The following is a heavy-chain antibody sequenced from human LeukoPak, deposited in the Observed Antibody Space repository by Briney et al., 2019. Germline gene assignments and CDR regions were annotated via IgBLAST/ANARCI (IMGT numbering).Heavy chain of an antibody. CDR3: AKEAGDYYDSSGYYSTDFDY. D-gene: IGHD3-22*01. J-gene: IGHJ4*02. CDR1: GFTFSSYA. CDR2: ISYDGSNK. Sequence: PGRSLRLSCAASGFTFSSYAMHWVRQAPGKGLEWVAVISYDGSNKYYADSVKGRFTISRDNSKNTLYLQMNSLRAEDTAVYYCAKEAGDYYDSSGYYSTDFDYWGQGTLVTVSS. V-gene: IGHV3-30-3*01.